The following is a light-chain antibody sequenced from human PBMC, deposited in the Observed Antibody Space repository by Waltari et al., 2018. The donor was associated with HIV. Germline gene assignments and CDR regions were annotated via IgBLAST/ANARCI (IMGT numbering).Light chain of an antibody. V-gene: IGLV1-40*01. CDR2: SNI. CDR3: QSYDTSLSVNYV. Sequence: QSVLTQPPSVSGALGQRVTISCTGSRTNIGAGHDVHWYQQLPGTAPKLLIYSNILRPAGVPDRFSASKSGTSASLAITWLRPEDEADYYCQSYDTSLSVNYVFGTGTKVTIL. CDR1: RTNIGAGHD. J-gene: IGLJ1*01.